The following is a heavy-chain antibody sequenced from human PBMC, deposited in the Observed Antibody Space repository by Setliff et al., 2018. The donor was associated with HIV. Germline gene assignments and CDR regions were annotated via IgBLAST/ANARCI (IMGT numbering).Heavy chain of an antibody. D-gene: IGHD3-10*01. CDR1: GFTFDDYA. CDR3: ASLDGSESPYIYYYYMDV. Sequence: PGGSLRLSCAASGFTFDDYAMHWVRQAPGKGLEWVSGISWNSGIIGYADSVKGRFTISRDNAKNSLYLQMNSLRAEDTALYYCASLDGSESPYIYYYYMDVWGKGTAVTVSS. V-gene: IGHV3-9*01. J-gene: IGHJ6*03. CDR2: ISWNSGII.